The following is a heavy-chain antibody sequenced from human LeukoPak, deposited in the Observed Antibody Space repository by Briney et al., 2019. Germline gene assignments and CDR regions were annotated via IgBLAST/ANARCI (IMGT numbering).Heavy chain of an antibody. J-gene: IGHJ4*02. CDR3: ARGTLYSGWSYYFDY. D-gene: IGHD6-19*01. V-gene: IGHV4-39*07. CDR1: GGSISFSYYY. Sequence: SETPSLTRSVSGGSISFSYYYWGWIRPPPGKALEGIGGVYYSGTTSYNPSLKSRVTISVDMSKNHFSLRLSSVTAADTAMYYCARGTLYSGWSYYFDYWGQGSQVTVSS. CDR2: VYYSGTT.